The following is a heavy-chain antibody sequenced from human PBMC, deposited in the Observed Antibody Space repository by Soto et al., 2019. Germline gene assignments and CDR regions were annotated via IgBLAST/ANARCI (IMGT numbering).Heavy chain of an antibody. CDR2: LYFNGNT. CDR3: ARSYCGGDCYSRLITRFDS. CDR1: GGSINGGNYY. Sequence: PSETLSLTCTVSGGSINGGNYYWGWIRQPPTKGLEWIGSLYFNGNTYYNPSLKSRVTMSVDTSKNNFSLKLTSVTAADTAVYYCARSYCGGDCYSRLITRFDSWGQGTLVTVSS. D-gene: IGHD2-21*02. J-gene: IGHJ5*01. V-gene: IGHV4-39*02.